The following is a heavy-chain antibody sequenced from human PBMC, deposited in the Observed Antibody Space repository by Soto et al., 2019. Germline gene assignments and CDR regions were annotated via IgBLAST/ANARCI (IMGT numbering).Heavy chain of an antibody. D-gene: IGHD4-17*01. CDR3: ARADYGDIVFEY. Sequence: QITLKESGPTLVKPTQTLTLTCTFSGFSFITTGVGVSWVRQSPGKALEWLALIYWDDDKRYSPSLKSRLTITKDTSKNPVVLSMTNMDPVDTATYYCARADYGDIVFEYWGQGTLVTVSS. CDR2: IYWDDDK. V-gene: IGHV2-5*02. J-gene: IGHJ4*02. CDR1: GFSFITTGVG.